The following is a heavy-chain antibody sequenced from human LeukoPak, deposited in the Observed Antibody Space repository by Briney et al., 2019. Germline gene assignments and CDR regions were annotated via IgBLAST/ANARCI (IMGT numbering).Heavy chain of an antibody. CDR1: GYTLTELS. Sequence: GASVKVSCKVSGYTLTELSMHWVRQAPGKGLEWMGGFDPEDGETIYAQKFQGRVTMTEDTSTDTAYMELSSLRSEDTAVYYCATDTQGVGATSTRNKYYYYYYGMDVWGQGTTVTVSS. V-gene: IGHV1-24*01. J-gene: IGHJ6*02. CDR3: ATDTQGVGATSTRNKYYYYYYGMDV. CDR2: FDPEDGET. D-gene: IGHD1-26*01.